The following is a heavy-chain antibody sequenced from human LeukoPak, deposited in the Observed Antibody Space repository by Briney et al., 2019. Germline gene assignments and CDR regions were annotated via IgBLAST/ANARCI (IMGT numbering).Heavy chain of an antibody. V-gene: IGHV3-23*01. Sequence: PGGSLRLSCIVSGFTFGDYAMSWFRQAPGKGLEWVSAMSSSDDGRYYAASVRGRFTISRDTSRSTLYLQMNSLRAEDAAVYYCAKAPVTSCRGAFCYPFDYWGQGTLVTVSS. CDR3: AKAPVTSCRGAFCYPFDY. CDR2: MSSSDDGR. CDR1: GFTFGDYA. J-gene: IGHJ4*02. D-gene: IGHD2-15*01.